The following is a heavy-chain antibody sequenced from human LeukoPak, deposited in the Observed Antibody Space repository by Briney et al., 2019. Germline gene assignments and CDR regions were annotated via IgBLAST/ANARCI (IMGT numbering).Heavy chain of an antibody. CDR3: ANRRRCSGGSCYSGGFDY. Sequence: ASVKVSCKASGYTFTSYGISWVRQAPGQGLEWMGIINPSGGSTSYAQKFQGRVTITRDTSTSTVYMELSSLRSEDTAVYYCANRRRCSGGSCYSGGFDYWGQGTLVTVSS. CDR1: GYTFTSYG. V-gene: IGHV1-46*01. D-gene: IGHD2-15*01. CDR2: INPSGGST. J-gene: IGHJ4*02.